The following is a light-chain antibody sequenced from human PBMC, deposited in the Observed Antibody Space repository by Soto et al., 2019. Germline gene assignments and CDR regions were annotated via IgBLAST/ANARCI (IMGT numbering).Light chain of an antibody. Sequence: EIVMTQSPATLYVSPGERGTLSCRASQSVNSNLAWYQQKPGQAPRLLIYDASTRATGIPARFSGSGSGTECTLTICCLQSVYFAGYYCQQYHIWLTFGGATKVDIK. CDR1: QSVNSN. J-gene: IGKJ4*01. CDR2: DAS. CDR3: QQYHIWLT. V-gene: IGKV3-15*01.